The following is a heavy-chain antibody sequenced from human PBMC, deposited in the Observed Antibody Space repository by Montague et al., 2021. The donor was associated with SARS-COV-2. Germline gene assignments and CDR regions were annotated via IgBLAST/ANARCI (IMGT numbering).Heavy chain of an antibody. Sequence: SETLSLTCAVYGSSFNDYFWTWIRQPPGKGLEWIGEINHDGSTNYNPSLKRRLTISVDTSKNQFSLTLTSVTAAAAAVYYCARARGGRAVLIITYYYYHGLDVWGQGTTVTVSS. D-gene: IGHD2-8*01. J-gene: IGHJ6*02. CDR1: GSSFNDYF. V-gene: IGHV4-34*01. CDR2: INHDGST. CDR3: ARARGGRAVLIITYYYYHGLDV.